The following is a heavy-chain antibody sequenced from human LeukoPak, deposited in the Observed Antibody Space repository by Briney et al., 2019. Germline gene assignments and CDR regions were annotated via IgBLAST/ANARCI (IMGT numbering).Heavy chain of an antibody. V-gene: IGHV3-66*01. CDR3: AADFYTSYHLGY. J-gene: IGHJ4*02. CDR2: IYRSGSI. CDR1: GFTVTVNY. Sequence: GGSLRLSCAVSGFTVTVNYMSWVCQAPGKGLEWVSIIYRSGSISYADSVKGRFIISRDSSTNTLSLQMTSLRAEDTAVYYCAADFYTSYHLGYWGQGTLVTVSS. D-gene: IGHD3-16*01.